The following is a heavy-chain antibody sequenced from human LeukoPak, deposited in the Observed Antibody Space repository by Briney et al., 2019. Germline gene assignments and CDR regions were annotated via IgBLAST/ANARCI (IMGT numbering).Heavy chain of an antibody. CDR2: VSGFNGNT. CDR1: GYTFTNFV. Sequence: ASGKVSCKTAGYTFTNFVISWVRQAPGQGLEWMGWVSGFNGNTNYPQKFQGRVSMTTDSSTSSAYMELTSLRSDDTAVYFCARGSITNRNFDSWGQGTLVTVSS. V-gene: IGHV1-18*01. CDR3: ARGSITNRNFDS. D-gene: IGHD1-14*01. J-gene: IGHJ4*02.